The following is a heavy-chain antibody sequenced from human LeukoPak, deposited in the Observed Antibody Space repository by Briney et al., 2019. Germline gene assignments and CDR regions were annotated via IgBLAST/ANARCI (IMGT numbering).Heavy chain of an antibody. CDR2: INLSGST. CDR3: ARYYGGNFYYYYGMDV. CDR1: GGSFSGYY. Sequence: ASETLSLTCAVYGGSFSGYYWSWIRQPPGKGLEWIGEINLSGSTNYNPSLKSRVTISVDTSKNQFSLKLSSVTAADTAVYYCARYYGGNFYYYYGMDVWGQGTTVTVSS. D-gene: IGHD4-23*01. J-gene: IGHJ6*02. V-gene: IGHV4-34*01.